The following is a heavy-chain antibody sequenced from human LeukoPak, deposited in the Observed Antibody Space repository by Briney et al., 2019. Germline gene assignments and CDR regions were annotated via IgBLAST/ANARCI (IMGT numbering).Heavy chain of an antibody. V-gene: IGHV4-39*07. CDR3: ARAPYYYGSGSYWDY. J-gene: IGHJ4*02. D-gene: IGHD3-10*01. CDR1: SGSISTSNYY. Sequence: SETLSLTCTVSSGSISTSNYYWGWVRQPPGKALEWIGNIFYSGSTYYSPSLKSRVTISLDTSRNQFSLKLSSVTAADTAVYYCARAPYYYGSGSYWDYWGQGTLVTVSS. CDR2: IFYSGST.